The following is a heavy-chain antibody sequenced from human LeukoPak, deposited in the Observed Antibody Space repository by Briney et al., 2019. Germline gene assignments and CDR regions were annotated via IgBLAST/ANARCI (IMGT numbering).Heavy chain of an antibody. D-gene: IGHD2-15*01. Sequence: GESLKISCKGSGYSFTSYWIGWVRQMPGKGLEWMGIIYPGDSDTRYSPSFQGQVTISADKSISTAYLQWSSLKASDTAMYYCARRWDCSGGSCWGEGHWFDPWGQGTLVTVSS. V-gene: IGHV5-51*01. J-gene: IGHJ5*02. CDR2: IYPGDSDT. CDR1: GYSFTSYW. CDR3: ARRWDCSGGSCWGEGHWFDP.